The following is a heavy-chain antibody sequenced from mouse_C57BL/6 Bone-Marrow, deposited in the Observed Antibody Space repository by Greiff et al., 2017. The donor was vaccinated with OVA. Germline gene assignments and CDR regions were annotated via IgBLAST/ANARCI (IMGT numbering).Heavy chain of an antibody. V-gene: IGHV1-69*01. Sequence: QLQQPGAELVMPGASVKLSCKASGYTFTSYWMHWVKQRPGQGLEWIGEIDPSDSYTNYNQKFKGKSTLTVDKSSSTAYMQLSSLTSEDSAVYYCARGRESDYWGQGTTLTVSS. CDR1: GYTFTSYW. J-gene: IGHJ2*01. CDR2: IDPSDSYT. CDR3: ARGRESDY.